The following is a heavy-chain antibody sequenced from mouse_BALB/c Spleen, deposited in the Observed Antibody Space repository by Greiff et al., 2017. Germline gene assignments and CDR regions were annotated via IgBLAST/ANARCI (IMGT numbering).Heavy chain of an antibody. V-gene: IGHV1-54*01. Sequence: QVQLQQSGAELVRPGTSVKVSCKASGYAFTNYLIEWVKQRPGQGLEWIGVINPGSGGTNYNEKFKGKATLTADKSSSTAYMQLSSLTSDDSAVYFCARSLLTGARAGFAYGGKGTLVSVSA. J-gene: IGHJ3*01. CDR3: ARSLLTGARAGFAY. CDR1: GYAFTNYL. D-gene: IGHD6-2*01. CDR2: INPGSGGT.